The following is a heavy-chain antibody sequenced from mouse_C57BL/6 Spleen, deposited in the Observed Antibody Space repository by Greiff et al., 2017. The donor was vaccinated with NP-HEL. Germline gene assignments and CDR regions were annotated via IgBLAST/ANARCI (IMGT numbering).Heavy chain of an antibody. CDR2: INPGSGGT. CDR3: ARSDDYGYYFDY. J-gene: IGHJ2*01. CDR1: GYAFTNYL. Sequence: QVQLQQSGAELVRPGTSVKVSCKASGYAFTNYLIEWVKQRPGQGLEWIGVINPGSGGTNYNEKFKGKATLTADKSSSTAYMQLSSLTSEDSAVYFCARSDDYGYYFDYWGQGTTLTVSS. D-gene: IGHD2-4*01. V-gene: IGHV1-54*01.